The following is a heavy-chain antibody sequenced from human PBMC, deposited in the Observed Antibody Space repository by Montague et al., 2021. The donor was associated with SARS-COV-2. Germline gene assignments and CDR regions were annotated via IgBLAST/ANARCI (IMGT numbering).Heavy chain of an antibody. V-gene: IGHV4-59*08. CDR1: GDSISNYS. CDR3: ARHLRVTTVTSHMYHYAMDV. CDR2: IYYSGST. Sequence: SETLSLTCSVSGDSISNYSWSWIRQSPGKGLEWIGYIYYSGSTNYNPSLTRRVTISVDTSKNQVSLKLTSVTAAATAVYYCARHLRVTTVTSHMYHYAMDVWGQGTTVTVSS. J-gene: IGHJ6*02. D-gene: IGHD4-11*01.